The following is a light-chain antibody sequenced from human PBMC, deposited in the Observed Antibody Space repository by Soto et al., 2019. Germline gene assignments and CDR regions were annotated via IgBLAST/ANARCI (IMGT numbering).Light chain of an antibody. CDR3: SSYTISTTWV. J-gene: IGLJ3*02. Sequence: QSALTQPASVSGSPGQSITISCTGTSSDMGGYNYVSWYQHHPGKAPKLMIYEVSNRPSGVSNRFSGSKSGNTASLTISGLQAEDEADYYCSSYTISTTWVFGGGTKLTVL. V-gene: IGLV2-14*01. CDR2: EVS. CDR1: SSDMGGYNY.